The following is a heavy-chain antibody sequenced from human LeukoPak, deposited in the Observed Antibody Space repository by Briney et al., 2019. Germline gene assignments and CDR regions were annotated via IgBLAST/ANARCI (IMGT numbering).Heavy chain of an antibody. CDR2: ISGYNGNT. CDR1: GYTFTTYN. V-gene: IGHV1-18*01. CDR3: ARAGRDSSAPDAFDI. J-gene: IGHJ3*02. Sequence: ASVKVSCKASGYTFTTYNINWVRQAPGQGLEWMGWISGYNGNTNYAQKLQGRVTMTTDTSTSTAYMELRSLKSDDTAVYYCARAGRDSSAPDAFDIWGQGTMVTVSS. D-gene: IGHD6-19*01.